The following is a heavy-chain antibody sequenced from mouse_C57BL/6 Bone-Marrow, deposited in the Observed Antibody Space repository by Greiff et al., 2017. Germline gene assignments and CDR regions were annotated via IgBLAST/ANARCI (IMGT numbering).Heavy chain of an antibody. V-gene: IGHV14-4*01. D-gene: IGHD2-4*01. CDR3: TTIYYDDDWFAY. Sequence: EVQLKQSGAELVRPGASVKLSCTASGFNIKDDYMHWVKQRPEQGLEWIGWIDPENGDTEYASKFQGKATITADTSSNTAYLQLSSLTSEDTAVYYCTTIYYDDDWFAYWGQGTLVTVSA. J-gene: IGHJ3*01. CDR2: IDPENGDT. CDR1: GFNIKDDY.